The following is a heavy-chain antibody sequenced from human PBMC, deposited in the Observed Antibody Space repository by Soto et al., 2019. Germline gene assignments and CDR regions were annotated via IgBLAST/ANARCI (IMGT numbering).Heavy chain of an antibody. J-gene: IGHJ6*02. CDR2: INPSGGST. CDR3: ARGGGNGLPYYYYGMDV. V-gene: IGHV1-46*01. D-gene: IGHD2-15*01. Sequence: ASVKVSCKASGYMFTNYYMHWLRQAPGQGPEWMGIINPSGGSTSYAQKFQGRVTMTRDTSTSTVYMELSSLRSEDTAVYYCARGGGNGLPYYYYGMDVWGQGTTVTVSS. CDR1: GYMFTNYY.